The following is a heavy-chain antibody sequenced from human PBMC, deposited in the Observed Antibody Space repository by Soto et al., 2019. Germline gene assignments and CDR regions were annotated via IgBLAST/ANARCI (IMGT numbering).Heavy chain of an antibody. D-gene: IGHD3-10*01. CDR2: IFSNDEK. CDR1: GFSLSNPRMG. J-gene: IGHJ4*02. CDR3: ARIPFRGSGSWAGHFDY. V-gene: IGHV2-26*01. Sequence: QVILKESGPVLVKPTETLTLTCTVSGFSLSNPRMGVSWIRQPPGKALEWLAHIFSNDEKSYSTSLKSRLTISTDTSTSQVVLTMTDMDAADTATYYCARIPFRGSGSWAGHFDYWGQGTLVTVSS.